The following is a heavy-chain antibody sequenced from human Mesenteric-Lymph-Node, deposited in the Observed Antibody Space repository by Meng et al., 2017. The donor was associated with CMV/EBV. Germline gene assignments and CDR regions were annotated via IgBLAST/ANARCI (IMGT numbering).Heavy chain of an antibody. D-gene: IGHD1-26*01. CDR1: GFTFSSYA. Sequence: LSCAASGFTFSSYAMTWVRQAPGKGLEWVSVIYGGGGSTYYADSVKGRFTISRDDSKSTLFLQMNSLRAEDTAVYYCAKTGTYYEFDCWGQGALVTVSS. V-gene: IGHV3-23*03. CDR3: AKTGTYYEFDC. CDR2: IYGGGGST. J-gene: IGHJ4*02.